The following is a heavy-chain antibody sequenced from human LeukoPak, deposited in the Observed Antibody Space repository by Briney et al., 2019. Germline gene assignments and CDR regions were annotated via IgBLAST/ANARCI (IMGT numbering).Heavy chain of an antibody. J-gene: IGHJ4*02. D-gene: IGHD1-26*01. CDR3: ARYSGRYSNSYFDY. CDR1: GFTFSSYW. Sequence: GGSLRLSCAASGFTFSSYWMSWVRQSPGKGLQWVSLIYSDGTTYYADSVKGRFIISRDNSKNTLYLQMNSLRAEDTAVYYCARYSGRYSNSYFDYWGQGTLVTVSS. V-gene: IGHV3-66*01. CDR2: IYSDGTT.